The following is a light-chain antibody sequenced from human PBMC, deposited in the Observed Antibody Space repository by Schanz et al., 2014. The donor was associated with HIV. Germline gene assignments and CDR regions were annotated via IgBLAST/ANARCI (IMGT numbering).Light chain of an antibody. CDR2: HAS. J-gene: IGKJ1*01. V-gene: IGKV3-20*01. CDR3: QQYGSSPL. Sequence: EIVLTQSPGTLSLSPGERATLSCRASQTVGNNLAWYQQKPGQAPRLLIYHASSRAPGGPPRFSGSGSGTDFTLTISRLEPEDFAVYYCQQYGSSPLFGQGTKVEIK. CDR1: QTVGNN.